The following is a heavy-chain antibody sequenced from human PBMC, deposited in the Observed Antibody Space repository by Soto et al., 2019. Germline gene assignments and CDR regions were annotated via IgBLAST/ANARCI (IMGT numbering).Heavy chain of an antibody. CDR2: ISAHNGNT. D-gene: IGHD1-1*01. J-gene: IGHJ4*02. Sequence: QVHLVQSGAKVKKPGASVKVSCQASGYAFTTYGITWVRQAPGQGLEWMGWISAHNGNTNYAQKLQGRVTVTRDTSTSTAYMELRSLRSDDTAVYCCARGRYGDYWGQGALVTVSS. V-gene: IGHV1-18*01. CDR3: ARGRYGDY. CDR1: GYAFTTYG.